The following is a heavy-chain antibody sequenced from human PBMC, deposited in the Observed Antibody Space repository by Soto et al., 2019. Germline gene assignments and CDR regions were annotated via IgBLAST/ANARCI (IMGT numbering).Heavy chain of an antibody. CDR2: IYYSGST. Sequence: SETLSLTCIVSGGSVSSGSYYWSWIRQPPGKGLEWIGYIYYSGSTNYNPSLKSRVTISVDTSKNQFSLKLSSVTAADTAVYYCARGTIDYDILTGNNYNWFDPWGQGTLVTVSS. J-gene: IGHJ5*02. V-gene: IGHV4-61*01. CDR1: GGSVSSGSYY. CDR3: ARGTIDYDILTGNNYNWFDP. D-gene: IGHD3-9*01.